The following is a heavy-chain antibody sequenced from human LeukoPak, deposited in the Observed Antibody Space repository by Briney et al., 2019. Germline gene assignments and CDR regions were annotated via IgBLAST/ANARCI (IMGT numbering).Heavy chain of an antibody. CDR3: ARGDYLDY. J-gene: IGHJ4*02. Sequence: SVGAVSVQRNEWMGIINLSGGSTSYAQKFQGRVTMTRETSTSTVYMELSSLRSEDTAVYYCARGDYLDYWGQGTLVTVSS. V-gene: IGHV1-46*01. CDR2: INLSGGST.